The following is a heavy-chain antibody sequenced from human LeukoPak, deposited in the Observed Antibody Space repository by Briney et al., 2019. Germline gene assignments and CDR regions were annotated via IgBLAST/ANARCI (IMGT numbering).Heavy chain of an antibody. Sequence: ASVKVSCKASGYTFTGYYMHWVRQAPGQGLEWMGLINPGGDNTDYAQNFQGRVTMTRDTSTSTVYMGLSSLRSEDTAVYYCARIREGYNDAYDIWGQGTMVTVSS. CDR2: INPGGDNT. D-gene: IGHD5-24*01. J-gene: IGHJ3*02. CDR1: GYTFTGYY. V-gene: IGHV1-46*01. CDR3: ARIREGYNDAYDI.